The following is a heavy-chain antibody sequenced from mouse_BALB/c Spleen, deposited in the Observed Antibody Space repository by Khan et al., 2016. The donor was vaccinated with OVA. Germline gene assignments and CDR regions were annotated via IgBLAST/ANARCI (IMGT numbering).Heavy chain of an antibody. V-gene: IGHV1-77*01. J-gene: IGHJ3*01. CDR2: ISPGSGDT. D-gene: IGHD1-2*01. CDR3: ARRNYFGYTFAY. CDR1: GYTFTDYY. Sequence: QVQLQQSGAELARPGASVKLSCKASGYTFTDYYINWVKQRTGQGLEWIGEISPGSGDTYYYERLKGKATLTADKSSSTAYMQLSSLTSEASAVYFCARRNYFGYTFAYWGQGTLVTVSA.